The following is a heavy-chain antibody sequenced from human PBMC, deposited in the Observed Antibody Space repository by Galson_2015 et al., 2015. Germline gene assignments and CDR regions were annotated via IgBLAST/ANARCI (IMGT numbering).Heavy chain of an antibody. CDR3: AKDRGYDSHHYYYHGLDV. J-gene: IGHJ6*02. CDR1: GFTFDDYA. D-gene: IGHD5-12*01. Sequence: SLRLSCAASGFTFDDYAMHWVRQAPGKGLEWVSGISWNGGRLDYADSVKGRFTISRDNAKNSLYLQMNSLRAEDTALYYCAKDRGYDSHHYYYHGLDVWGQGTTVTVS. CDR2: ISWNGGRL. V-gene: IGHV3-9*01.